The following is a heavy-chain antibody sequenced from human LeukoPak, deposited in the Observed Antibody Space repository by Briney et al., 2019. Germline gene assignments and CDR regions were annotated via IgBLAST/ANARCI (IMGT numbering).Heavy chain of an antibody. CDR2: ISYDGSNK. J-gene: IGHJ4*02. CDR1: GLTFSIYG. Sequence: GRSLRLSCEASGLTFSIYGMHWVRQAPGKGLEWVALISYDGSNKYYADSVKGRFTTSRDNSKNTLYLQMTSLRAEDTAVYYCAKDQVWIVVGSFDYWGQGTLVTVSS. V-gene: IGHV3-30*18. D-gene: IGHD3-22*01. CDR3: AKDQVWIVVGSFDY.